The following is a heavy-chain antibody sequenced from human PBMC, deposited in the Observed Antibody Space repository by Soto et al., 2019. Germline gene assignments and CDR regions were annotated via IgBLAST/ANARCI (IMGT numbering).Heavy chain of an antibody. V-gene: IGHV4-30-4*01. CDR2: IYYSGST. CDR3: ARDHYVYDILTGYGYYYGMDV. Sequence: ASEILSLTCTVSGGSISSGDYYWSWIRQPPGKGLEWIGYIYYSGSTYYNPSLKSRVTISVDTSKNQFSLKLSSVTAADTAVYYCARDHYVYDILTGYGYYYGMDVWGQGTTVTVSS. D-gene: IGHD3-9*01. J-gene: IGHJ6*02. CDR1: GGSISSGDYY.